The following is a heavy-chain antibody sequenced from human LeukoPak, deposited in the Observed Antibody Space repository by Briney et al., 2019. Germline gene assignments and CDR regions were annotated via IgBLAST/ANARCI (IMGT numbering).Heavy chain of an antibody. CDR1: GFTFDDYA. V-gene: IGHV3-9*01. J-gene: IGHJ4*02. CDR2: ISWNSGSI. Sequence: SLRLSCAASGFTFDDYAMHWVRQAPGKGLKWVSGISWNSGSIGYADSVKGRLTISRDNAKNSLYLQMNSLRAEDTALYYCAKDMRGYSYVKQHWGQGTLVTVSS. CDR3: AKDMRGYSYVKQH. D-gene: IGHD5-18*01.